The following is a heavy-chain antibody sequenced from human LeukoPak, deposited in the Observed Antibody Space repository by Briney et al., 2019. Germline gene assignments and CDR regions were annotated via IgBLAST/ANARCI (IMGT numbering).Heavy chain of an antibody. CDR1: GFTFSSYW. CDR3: ARESGYTSGWYVGYFDY. Sequence: GGSLRLSCAAPGFTFSSYWTHWVRQAPGKGLVWFSRINSDGSSTGYADSVKGRFTISRDNAKNTLYLQMNSLRVEDTAVYYCARESGYTSGWYVGYFDYWGQGTQVTVSS. CDR2: INSDGSST. D-gene: IGHD6-19*01. V-gene: IGHV3-74*01. J-gene: IGHJ4*02.